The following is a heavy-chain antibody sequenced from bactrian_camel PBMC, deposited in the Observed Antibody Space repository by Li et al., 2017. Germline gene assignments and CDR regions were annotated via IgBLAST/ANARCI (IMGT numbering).Heavy chain of an antibody. Sequence: DVQLVESGGGSVQAGGSLRLTCTASGYRSSNYCMAWFRQTPGKEREGVAAIYLGGGVPYYTDSVKGRFTISRDNLKNTLYLQMNSLKLEDTAVYYCGTNKYCRGSACCNSDFSHWGQGTQVTVS. D-gene: IGHD2*01. CDR3: GTNKYCRGSACCNSDFSH. CDR2: IYLGGGVP. V-gene: IGHV3S31*01. J-gene: IGHJ4*01. CDR1: GYRSSNYC.